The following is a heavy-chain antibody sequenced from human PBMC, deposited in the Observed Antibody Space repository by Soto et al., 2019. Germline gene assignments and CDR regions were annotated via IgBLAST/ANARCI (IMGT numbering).Heavy chain of an antibody. CDR3: ARSNGDYGDY. Sequence: PSETLSLTCTVSGDSISNYYWSWIRQPPGKGLEWIGYIYYSGSTNYNPSLKSRATISVDTSKNQFSLKLSSVTAADTAVYYCARSNGDYGDYWSQGTVVTVAS. CDR2: IYYSGST. CDR1: GDSISNYY. J-gene: IGHJ4*02. V-gene: IGHV4-59*01. D-gene: IGHD4-17*01.